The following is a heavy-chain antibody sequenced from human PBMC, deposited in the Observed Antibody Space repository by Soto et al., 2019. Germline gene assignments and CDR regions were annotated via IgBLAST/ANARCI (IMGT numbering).Heavy chain of an antibody. J-gene: IGHJ4*02. CDR2: IYYSGST. V-gene: IGHV4-31*03. Sequence: QVQLQESGPGLVKPSQTLSLTCTVSGGSISSGGYYWSWIRQHPGKGLEWIGYIYYSGSTYYNPSLKSRVTISVDRSKNQFSLKLSSVTAADTAVYYCARRGGFYSSSSGYYFDYWGQGTLVTVSS. D-gene: IGHD6-6*01. CDR3: ARRGGFYSSSSGYYFDY. CDR1: GGSISSGGYY.